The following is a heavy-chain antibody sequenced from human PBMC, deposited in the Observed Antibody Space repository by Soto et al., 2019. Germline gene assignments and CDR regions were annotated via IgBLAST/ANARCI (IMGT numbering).Heavy chain of an antibody. CDR2: IIPILGIA. Sequence: QVQLVQSGAEVKKPGSSVKVSCKASGGTFSSYTISWVRQAPGQGLKWMGRIIPILGIANYAQKFQGRVTITADKSTSTAYMELSSLRSEDTAVYYCARGVVPAAMPYDAFDIWGQGTMVTVSS. CDR1: GGTFSSYT. D-gene: IGHD2-2*01. V-gene: IGHV1-69*02. CDR3: ARGVVPAAMPYDAFDI. J-gene: IGHJ3*02.